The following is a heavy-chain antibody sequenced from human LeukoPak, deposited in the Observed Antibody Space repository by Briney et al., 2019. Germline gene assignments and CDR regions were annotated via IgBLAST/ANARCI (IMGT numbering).Heavy chain of an antibody. Sequence: SETLSLTCTVSGGSISSGSYYWSWIRQPAGKGLEWIGRIYTSGTTNYNPCLKSRVTISVDTSKNQFSLKLSSVTAADTAVYYCARGGWSHGYWGQGILVTVSS. CDR3: ARGGWSHGY. D-gene: IGHD2-15*01. J-gene: IGHJ4*02. CDR2: IYTSGTT. V-gene: IGHV4-61*02. CDR1: GGSISSGSYY.